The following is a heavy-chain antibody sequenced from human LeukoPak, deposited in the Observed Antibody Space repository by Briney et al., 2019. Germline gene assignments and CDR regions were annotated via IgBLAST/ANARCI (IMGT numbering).Heavy chain of an antibody. Sequence: SETLSLTCTVSGSSFSRHYWSWIRQPPGKGLEWIGYISYIGSTNYNPSLKSRVTISVDTSKNQFSLKLSSVTAADTAVYYCARDPTTVTKGLDIWGQGTMVTVSS. J-gene: IGHJ3*02. D-gene: IGHD4-17*01. CDR2: ISYIGST. CDR3: ARDPTTVTKGLDI. V-gene: IGHV4-59*11. CDR1: GSSFSRHY.